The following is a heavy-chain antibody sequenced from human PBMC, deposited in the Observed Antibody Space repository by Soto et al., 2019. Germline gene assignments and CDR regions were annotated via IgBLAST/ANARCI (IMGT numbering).Heavy chain of an antibody. CDR3: ARIQGQHYGLNYYYYGMDV. D-gene: IGHD3-10*01. V-gene: IGHV2-70*11. CDR2: IDWDDDK. Sequence: SGPTLVNPTQTLTLTCTFSGFSLSTSGMCLSWIRQPPGKALEWLARIDWDDDKYYSTSLKTRLTISKDTSKNQVVLTMTNMDPVDTATYYCARIQGQHYGLNYYYYGMDVWGQGTTVTVSS. J-gene: IGHJ6*02. CDR1: GFSLSTSGMC.